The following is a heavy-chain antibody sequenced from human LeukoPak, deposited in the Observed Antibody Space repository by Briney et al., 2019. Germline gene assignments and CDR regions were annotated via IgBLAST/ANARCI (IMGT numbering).Heavy chain of an antibody. CDR3: ARDIVVVPAAMLGDYYYYGMDV. J-gene: IGHJ6*04. CDR1: GGTFSSYA. V-gene: IGHV1-69*13. CDR2: IIPIFGTA. D-gene: IGHD2-2*01. Sequence: RASVKVSCKASGGTFSSYAISWVRQAPGQGLEWMGGIIPIFGTANYAQKFQGRVTITADESTSTAYMELSSLRSEDTAVYYCARDIVVVPAAMLGDYYYYGMDVWGKGTTVTVSS.